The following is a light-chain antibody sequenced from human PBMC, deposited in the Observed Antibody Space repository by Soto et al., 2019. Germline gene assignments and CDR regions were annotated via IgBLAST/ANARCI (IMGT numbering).Light chain of an antibody. Sequence: QSALTQPASVSGSPGQSITISCTGTSSDVGGYIYVSWYQQHPGKAPKLMIYDVSNRPSGVSNRFSGSKSGNTASLTISGLQAEDEADYYCSSYTSSSTVFGGGTKVTVL. CDR1: SSDVGGYIY. V-gene: IGLV2-14*01. CDR2: DVS. CDR3: SSYTSSSTV. J-gene: IGLJ2*01.